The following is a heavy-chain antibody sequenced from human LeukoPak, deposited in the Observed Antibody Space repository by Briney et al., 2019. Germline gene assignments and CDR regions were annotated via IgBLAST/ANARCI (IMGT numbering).Heavy chain of an antibody. CDR3: ARAFLGGYYDILTGVDY. J-gene: IGHJ4*02. D-gene: IGHD3-9*01. V-gene: IGHV1-18*01. CDR1: GYTFTSYG. Sequence: ASVKVSCKASGYTFTSYGISWVRQAPGQGPEWMGWISAYNGNTNYAQKLQGRVTMTTDTSTSTAYMELRSLRSDDTAVYYCARAFLGGYYDILTGVDYWGQGTLVTVSS. CDR2: ISAYNGNT.